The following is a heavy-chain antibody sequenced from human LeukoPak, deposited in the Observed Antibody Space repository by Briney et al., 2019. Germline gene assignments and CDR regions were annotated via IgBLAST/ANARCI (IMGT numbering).Heavy chain of an antibody. CDR1: GGSISSYY. CDR3: ARHCSGGSCYSATFDY. V-gene: IGHV4-59*08. CDR2: ICYSGST. J-gene: IGHJ4*02. D-gene: IGHD2-15*01. Sequence: SETLSLTCTVSGGSISSYYWSWIRQPPGKGLEWIGYICYSGSTNYNPSLKSRVTISVDTSKNQFSLKLSSVTAADTAVYYCARHCSGGSCYSATFDYWGQGTLVTVSS.